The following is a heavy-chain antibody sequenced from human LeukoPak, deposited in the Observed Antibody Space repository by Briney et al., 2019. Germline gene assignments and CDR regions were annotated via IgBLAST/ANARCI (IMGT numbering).Heavy chain of an antibody. CDR1: GFTFSSYA. Sequence: GSLRLSCAASGFTFSSYAMSWVRQPPGKGLEWIGYIYYSEYTKYNPSLESRVTISVDTSKNQFSLRLTSVTAADTAIYFCAGEAAAGTNFDYWGQGILVTVSS. CDR3: AGEAAAGTNFDY. CDR2: IYYSEYT. D-gene: IGHD6-13*01. J-gene: IGHJ4*02. V-gene: IGHV4-59*01.